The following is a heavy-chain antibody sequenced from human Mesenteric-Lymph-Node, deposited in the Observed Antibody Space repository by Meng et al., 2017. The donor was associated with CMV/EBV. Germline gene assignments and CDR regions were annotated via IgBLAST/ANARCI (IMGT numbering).Heavy chain of an antibody. J-gene: IGHJ4*02. Sequence: GESLKISCVSSGFPLSGYAIHWVRQAPGKGLEWVALLSSDASNERYADSVKGRFAISRDNSKNTVFLQMDSLRLDDTAVYYCARGTHSGSYLIGYWGQGTLVTVSS. D-gene: IGHD3-10*01. V-gene: IGHV3-30*09. CDR2: LSSDASNE. CDR3: ARGTHSGSYLIGY. CDR1: GFPLSGYA.